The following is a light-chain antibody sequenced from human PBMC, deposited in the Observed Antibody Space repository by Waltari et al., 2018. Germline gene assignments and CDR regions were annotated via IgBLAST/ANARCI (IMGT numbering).Light chain of an antibody. J-gene: IGKJ1*01. CDR3: QHYVRLPVT. CDR1: QSVSRV. V-gene: IGKV3-20*01. CDR2: GAS. Sequence: EIVLTQSPGTLSLSQGERATLSCRSSQSVSRVLAWYHQKPGQAPRLLIYGASNRATGIPDRFSGSGSETDFSLTISRLDPEDFAVYYCQHYVRLPVTFGQGTKVEIK.